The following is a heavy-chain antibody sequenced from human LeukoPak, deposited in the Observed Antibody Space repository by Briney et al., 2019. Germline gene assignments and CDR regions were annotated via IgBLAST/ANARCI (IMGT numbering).Heavy chain of an antibody. CDR3: ARVQDPPWFDP. J-gene: IGHJ5*02. CDR2: IYYSGST. Sequence: SETLSLTCSVSGASISSYYWSWIRQTPGKGLEWIGYIYYSGSTNYKPSLKSRVTISVDTSKNQFSLKLSSVTAADTAVYYCARVQDPPWFDPWGQGTLVTVSS. V-gene: IGHV4-59*01. CDR1: GASISSYY.